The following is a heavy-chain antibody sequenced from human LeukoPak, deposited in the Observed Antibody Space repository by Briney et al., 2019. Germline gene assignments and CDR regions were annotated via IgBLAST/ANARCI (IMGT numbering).Heavy chain of an antibody. D-gene: IGHD2-2*01. CDR2: IKQDGSEK. J-gene: IGHJ4*02. Sequence: PGGSLRLSCAPSGFTFSSYWMSWVRQAPGKGLEWVANIKQDGSEKYYVDSVKGRFTISRDNAKNSLYLQMNSLRAEDTAVYYCTRDQRYCSSSSCTWEPFDYWGQGTLVTVSS. V-gene: IGHV3-7*05. CDR1: GFTFSSYW. CDR3: TRDQRYCSSSSCTWEPFDY.